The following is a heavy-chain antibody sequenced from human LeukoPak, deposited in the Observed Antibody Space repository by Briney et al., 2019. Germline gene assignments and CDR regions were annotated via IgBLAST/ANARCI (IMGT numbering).Heavy chain of an antibody. CDR1: GGSISSYY. D-gene: IGHD2-21*01. J-gene: IGHJ2*01. V-gene: IGHV4-59*01. CDR3: ARSPPHIVAAYWYFDL. CDR2: IYYSGST. Sequence: SETLSLTCTVSGGSISSYYWSWIRQPPGKGLEWIGYIYYSGSTNYNPSLKSRVTISVDTSKNQFSLKLSSVTAADTAVYYCARSPPHIVAAYWYFDLWGRGTLVTVSS.